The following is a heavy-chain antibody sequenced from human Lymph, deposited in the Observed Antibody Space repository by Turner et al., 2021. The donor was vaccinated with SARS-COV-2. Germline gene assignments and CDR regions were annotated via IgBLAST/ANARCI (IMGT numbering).Heavy chain of an antibody. D-gene: IGHD2-8*02. Sequence: QVQLVQSGAAVKKPGASAKVSCRVSGYTLTELSMHWVRQAHGKGLEWMGGLEPEYCESSCGNKFQGRVTMTEETSTDTAYIELSSLRSEDTAVYYGATVLCTGSGCYYCGMDVWGQGTTVTVSS. J-gene: IGHJ6*02. CDR3: ATVLCTGSGCYYCGMDV. CDR1: GYTLTELS. V-gene: IGHV1-24*01. CDR2: LEPEYCES.